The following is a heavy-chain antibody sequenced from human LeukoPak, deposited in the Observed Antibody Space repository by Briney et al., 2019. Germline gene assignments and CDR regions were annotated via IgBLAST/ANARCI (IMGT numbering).Heavy chain of an antibody. CDR2: ISSNGGKT. Sequence: GGSLRLSCSAPGGTFRSDAMHRVPQAPGKGLEYVSAISSNGGKTYYADSAKGRFTISRDNSKNTLYLQMTSLRAEDTAVYYCVKGYGGYCDSKFDYWGEGTLVIVSS. D-gene: IGHD3-22*01. V-gene: IGHV3-64D*08. CDR1: GGTFRSDA. CDR3: VKGYGGYCDSKFDY. J-gene: IGHJ4*02.